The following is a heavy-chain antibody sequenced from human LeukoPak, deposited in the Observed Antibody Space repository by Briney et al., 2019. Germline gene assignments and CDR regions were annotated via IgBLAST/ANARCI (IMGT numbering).Heavy chain of an antibody. Sequence: ASVKVSCKAFGYAFSNYYIHWVRQAPGQGLEWMGWINPNSGGTNYAQKFQGRVTMTRDTSISTAYMELSRLRSDDTAVYYCARESAIAAALDYWGQGTLVTVSS. CDR1: GYAFSNYY. J-gene: IGHJ4*02. CDR2: INPNSGGT. CDR3: ARESAIAAALDY. V-gene: IGHV1-2*02. D-gene: IGHD6-13*01.